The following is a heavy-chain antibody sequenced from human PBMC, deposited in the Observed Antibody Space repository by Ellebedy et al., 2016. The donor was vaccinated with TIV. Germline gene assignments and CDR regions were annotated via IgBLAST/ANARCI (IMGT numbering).Heavy chain of an antibody. Sequence: PGGSLRLSCAASGFTFSSYAMSRVRQAPGKGLEWVSAISGSGGYTYYADSVKGRFTISRDNSKNTLDLQMNSLRAEDTALYYCAKGDRRMIAVVMAVNAIDNWGQGTLVTVSS. V-gene: IGHV3-23*01. CDR1: GFTFSSYA. CDR2: ISGSGGYT. D-gene: IGHD3-22*01. J-gene: IGHJ4*02. CDR3: AKGDRRMIAVVMAVNAIDN.